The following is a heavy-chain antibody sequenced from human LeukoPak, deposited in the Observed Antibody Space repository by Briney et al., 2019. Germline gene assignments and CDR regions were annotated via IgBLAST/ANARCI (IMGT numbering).Heavy chain of an antibody. V-gene: IGHV4-39*01. CDR3: ARRPNQPSKTRGALFDP. CDR1: CGSINGTPYY. D-gene: IGHD2-2*01. CDR2: IYYPGGT. J-gene: IGHJ5*02. Sequence: PETLSLTCIVSCGSINGTPYYLGWIRQPPGQELEGIGRIYYPGGTYHNPSPKTRVPLSLETPQNPLPPNLPPATPADTAGYHCARRPNQPSKTRGALFDPWGQGTLVTVSS.